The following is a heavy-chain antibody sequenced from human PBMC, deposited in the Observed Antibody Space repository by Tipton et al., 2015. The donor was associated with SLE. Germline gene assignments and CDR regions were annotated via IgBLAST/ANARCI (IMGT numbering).Heavy chain of an antibody. CDR1: GASVSSHY. D-gene: IGHD2-15*01. Sequence: TLSLTCTVSGASVSSHYWNWIRQTPRKGLEWIGYIHYNRDTNYHPSLKSRVTISVDTSKNQLSLKLTSVTVADTAVYYCARGSVVADDFWGQGTLVTVSS. CDR2: IHYNRDT. J-gene: IGHJ4*02. V-gene: IGHV4-59*02. CDR3: ARGSVVADDF.